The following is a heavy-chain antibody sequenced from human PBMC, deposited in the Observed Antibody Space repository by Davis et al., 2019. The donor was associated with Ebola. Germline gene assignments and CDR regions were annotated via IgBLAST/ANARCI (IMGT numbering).Heavy chain of an antibody. CDR1: GGPISSYY. Sequence: PSETLSPTCTVPGGPISSYYWSWIRQPPGKGLEWIGYIYYSGSTNYNPSLKSRVTISVDTSKNQFSLKLSSVTAADTAVYYCARALCSSTSCKGGDAFDIWGQGTMVTVSS. CDR2: IYYSGST. J-gene: IGHJ3*02. D-gene: IGHD2-2*01. V-gene: IGHV4-59*01. CDR3: ARALCSSTSCKGGDAFDI.